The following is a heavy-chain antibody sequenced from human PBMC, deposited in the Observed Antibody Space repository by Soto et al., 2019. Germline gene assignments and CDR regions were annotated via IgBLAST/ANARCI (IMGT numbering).Heavy chain of an antibody. J-gene: IGHJ4*02. V-gene: IGHV5-10-1*03. Sequence: EVQLVQSGAEVKKSGESLRISCKVSGYSFASQWISWVRQVPVKCQEWMGRIDLSESYTTYNPSFQGHVTFSADKSITTAYLQWRSLEASDTAIYYCATQGLTTYYFGYWGQGTLVTVSS. CDR1: GYSFASQW. CDR2: IDLSESYT. CDR3: ATQGLTTYYFGY.